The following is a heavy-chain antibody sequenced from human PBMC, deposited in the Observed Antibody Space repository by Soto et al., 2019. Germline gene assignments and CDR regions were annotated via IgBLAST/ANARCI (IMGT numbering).Heavy chain of an antibody. V-gene: IGHV3-53*01. D-gene: IGHD3-9*01. CDR2: IYAGGNT. CDR1: GFSVTSNY. CDR3: ARVTTFYDILTSSYALNYCDY. J-gene: IGHJ4*02. Sequence: VQLVESGGTLVQPGGSLRLYCASSGFSVTSNYMTWVRQAPGTGLECVSVIYAGGNTYYPDSVKGRFTISSDNSKNTIFLQMTNLRAEDTAVDYCARVTTFYDILTSSYALNYCDYWGQGTRVTGYS.